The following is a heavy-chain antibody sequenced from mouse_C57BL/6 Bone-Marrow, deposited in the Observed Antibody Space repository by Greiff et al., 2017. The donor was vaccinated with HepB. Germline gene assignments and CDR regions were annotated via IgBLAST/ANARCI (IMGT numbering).Heavy chain of an antibody. V-gene: IGHV1-55*01. CDR1: GYTFTSYW. CDR2: IYPGSGST. J-gene: IGHJ2*01. CDR3: ARMIYYGSSLGY. D-gene: IGHD1-1*01. Sequence: QVQLQQPGAELVKPGASVKMSCKASGYTFTSYWITWVKQRPGQGLEWIGDIYPGSGSTNYNEKFKRKATLTVDTSSSTADMQRSSLTSEDSAVYYCARMIYYGSSLGYWGQGTTLTVSS.